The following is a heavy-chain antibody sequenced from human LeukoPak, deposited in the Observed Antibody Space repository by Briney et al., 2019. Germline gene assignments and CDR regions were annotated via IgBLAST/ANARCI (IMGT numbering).Heavy chain of an antibody. CDR3: ARDKYSYGPLDYGDY. J-gene: IGHJ4*02. D-gene: IGHD5-18*01. CDR1: GFTFSSYS. CDR2: ISSSSSYI. Sequence: PGGSLRLSXAASGFTFSSYSMNWVRQAPGKGLEWVSSISSSSSYIYYADSVKGRFAISRDNAKNSLYLQMNSLRAEDTAVYYCARDKYSYGPLDYGDYWGQGTLVTGSS. V-gene: IGHV3-21*01.